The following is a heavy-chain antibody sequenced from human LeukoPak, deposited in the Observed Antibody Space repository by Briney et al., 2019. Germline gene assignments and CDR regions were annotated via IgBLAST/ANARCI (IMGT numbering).Heavy chain of an antibody. Sequence: SETLSLTCTVSGGSIGGSFWSWVRQPAGKGLEWIGRMHADGDTNYNPSLKSRITMSFDTPENQFSLKLTSVTAADTAVYFCARAPSGCGGTCAFDYWGQGTLVTVSS. V-gene: IGHV4-4*07. D-gene: IGHD2-15*01. CDR1: GGSIGGSF. J-gene: IGHJ4*02. CDR2: MHADGDT. CDR3: ARAPSGCGGTCAFDY.